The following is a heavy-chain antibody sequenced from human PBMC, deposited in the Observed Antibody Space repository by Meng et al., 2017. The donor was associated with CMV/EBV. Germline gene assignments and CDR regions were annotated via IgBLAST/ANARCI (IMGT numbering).Heavy chain of an antibody. J-gene: IGHJ3*02. CDR2: IIPIFGTA. D-gene: IGHD5-12*01. V-gene: IGHV1-69*05. Sequence: SVKVSCKASGGTFSSYAISWVRQAPGQGLEWMGGIIPIFGTANYAQKFQGRVTITTDESTSTAYMELSSLRSEDTAVYFCAREAAGYDLNAFEIWGQGTTVTVSS. CDR3: AREAAGYDLNAFEI. CDR1: GGTFSSYA.